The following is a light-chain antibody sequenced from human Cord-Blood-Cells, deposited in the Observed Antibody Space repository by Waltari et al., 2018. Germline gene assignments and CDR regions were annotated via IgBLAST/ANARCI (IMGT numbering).Light chain of an antibody. CDR1: QSVSSY. Sequence: EIVLTQSPATLSLSPGERATLSCRASQSVSSYLAVYQQKPGQAPRPLIYDASNRATGIPARFSGSGSGTDFTLTISSLEPEDFAVYYCQQRSNWPPETFGQGTKLEIK. J-gene: IGKJ2*01. V-gene: IGKV3-11*01. CDR2: DAS. CDR3: QQRSNWPPET.